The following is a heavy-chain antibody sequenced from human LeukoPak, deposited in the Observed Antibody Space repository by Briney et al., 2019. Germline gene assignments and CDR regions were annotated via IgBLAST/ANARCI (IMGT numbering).Heavy chain of an antibody. CDR1: GFTFSSYG. V-gene: IGHV3-33*06. J-gene: IGHJ6*03. CDR3: AKTGYSSSSGDYYYMDV. CDR2: IWYDGSNK. Sequence: GRSLRLSCAASGFTFSSYGMHWVRQAPGKGLEWVAVIWYDGSNKYYADSVKGRFTISRDNSKNTLYLQMNSLRAEDTAVYYCAKTGYSSSSGDYYYMDVWGKGTTVTVSS. D-gene: IGHD6-6*01.